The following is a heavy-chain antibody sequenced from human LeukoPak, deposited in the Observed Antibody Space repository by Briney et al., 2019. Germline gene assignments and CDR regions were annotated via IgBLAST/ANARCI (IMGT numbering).Heavy chain of an antibody. CDR1: GGSFSNYY. V-gene: IGHV4-34*01. Sequence: PSETLSLTCAVSGGSFSNYYWNWIRKSPGKGQELVGEINHSGTTNYNPSLKSRVTISVDTSKNQFSLRLSSVTAADTAIYHCARGLRLPSRSTPAVPHVWSKGTTVTVSA. J-gene: IGHJ6*04. CDR3: ARGLRLPSRSTPAVPHV. CDR2: INHSGTT. D-gene: IGHD6-19*01.